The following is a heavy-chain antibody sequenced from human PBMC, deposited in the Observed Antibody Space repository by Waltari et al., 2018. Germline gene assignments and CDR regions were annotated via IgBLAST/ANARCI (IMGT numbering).Heavy chain of an antibody. CDR1: GGSISSYY. V-gene: IGHV4-59*08. CDR3: AGARGYYGSGGYYYYYGMDV. J-gene: IGHJ6*02. CDR2: IYYSGST. Sequence: QVQLQESGPGLVKPSETLSLTCTVSGGSISSYYWSWIRQPPGKGLEWIGYIYYSGSTNSAPSRRSRLTRAVVTAKHQFSLRLGSVTGADTAVYYCAGARGYYGSGGYYYYYGMDVWGQGTTVTVSS. D-gene: IGHD3-10*01.